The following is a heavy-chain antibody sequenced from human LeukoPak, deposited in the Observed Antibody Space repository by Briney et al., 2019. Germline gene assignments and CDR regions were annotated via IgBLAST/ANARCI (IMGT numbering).Heavy chain of an antibody. Sequence: GXSLRLSCAASGFTFSSYGMHWVRQAPGKGLEWVAFIRYDGSNKYYADSVKGRFTISRVNSKNTLYLQMNSLRAEDTAVYYCAKVANWNYVLLDYWGQGTLVTVSS. CDR3: AKVANWNYVLLDY. D-gene: IGHD1-7*01. V-gene: IGHV3-30*02. J-gene: IGHJ4*02. CDR2: IRYDGSNK. CDR1: GFTFSSYG.